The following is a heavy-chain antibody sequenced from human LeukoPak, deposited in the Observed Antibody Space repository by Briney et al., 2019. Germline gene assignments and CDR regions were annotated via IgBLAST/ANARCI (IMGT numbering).Heavy chain of an antibody. CDR2: LYSAGST. V-gene: IGHV3-53*01. CDR1: EFSVKYNY. Sequence: PGGSLRLSCAASEFSVKYNYMTWVRQAPGKGLEGVSLLYSAGSTNYADSVKGRFTISRDDSKNTVYLQMNSLRAEDTAVYYCARWTNFHAFDIWGQGTLVTVSS. CDR3: ARWTNFHAFDI. J-gene: IGHJ3*02. D-gene: IGHD1-1*01.